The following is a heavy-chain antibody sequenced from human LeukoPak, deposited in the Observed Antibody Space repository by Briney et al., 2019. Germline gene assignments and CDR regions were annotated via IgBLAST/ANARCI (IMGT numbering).Heavy chain of an antibody. V-gene: IGHV4-34*01. J-gene: IGHJ4*02. Sequence: SETLSLTCAVYGGSFSGYYWSWIRQPPGKGLEWIGEINHSGSTNYNPSLKSRVTISVDTSKNQFSLKLSSVTAADTAVYYCAREPSSVGPDYWGQGTLVTVSS. CDR1: GGSFSGYY. D-gene: IGHD4-23*01. CDR2: INHSGST. CDR3: AREPSSVGPDY.